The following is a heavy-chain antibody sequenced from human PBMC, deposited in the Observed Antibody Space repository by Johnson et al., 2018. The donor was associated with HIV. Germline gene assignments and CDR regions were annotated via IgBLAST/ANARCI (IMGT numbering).Heavy chain of an antibody. V-gene: IGHV3-15*01. CDR1: GFTFNNAW. Sequence: VQLVESGGGLVKPGGSLRLSCAASGFTFNNAWMSWVRQAPGKGLEWVGHIKSKTDGGATDYPAPVKDRFPISRDDSKNTLYLQINSLKTDDTGVYYCSREVYQMTAFDIWGQGTVVTVSS. CDR3: SREVYQMTAFDI. CDR2: IKSKTDGGAT. J-gene: IGHJ3*02. D-gene: IGHD2-2*01.